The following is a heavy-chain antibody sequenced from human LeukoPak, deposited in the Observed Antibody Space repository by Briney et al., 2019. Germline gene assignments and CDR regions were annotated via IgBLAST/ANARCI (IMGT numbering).Heavy chain of an antibody. CDR3: ARSLLGVVAGTIAYFDY. Sequence: SQTLSLTCAISGDSVSSNSAAWNWIRQSPSRGLEWLGRTYYRSKWYNDYAVSVKSRITINPDTSKNQFSLQLNSVTPEDTAVYYCARSLLGVVAGTIAYFDYWGQGTLVTVSS. CDR2: TYYRSKWYN. D-gene: IGHD6-19*01. V-gene: IGHV6-1*01. CDR1: GDSVSSNSAA. J-gene: IGHJ4*02.